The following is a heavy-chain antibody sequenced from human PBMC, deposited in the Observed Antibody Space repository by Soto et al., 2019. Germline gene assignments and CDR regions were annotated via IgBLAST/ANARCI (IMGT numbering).Heavy chain of an antibody. CDR2: IKSKTDGGTT. Sequence: GGSLGLCCAASGFACSNAWMNWVRQAPGKGLEWVGRIKSKTDGGTTDYAAPVKGRFTISRDDSKNTLYLQMNSLKTEDTAVYYCTTDGGPVVVVITDAFDIWGQGTMVTVS. D-gene: IGHD3-22*01. V-gene: IGHV3-15*07. J-gene: IGHJ3*02. CDR3: TTDGGPVVVVITDAFDI. CDR1: GFACSNAW.